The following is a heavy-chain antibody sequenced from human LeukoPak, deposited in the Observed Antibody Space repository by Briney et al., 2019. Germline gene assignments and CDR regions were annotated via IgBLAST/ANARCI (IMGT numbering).Heavy chain of an antibody. J-gene: IGHJ4*02. CDR2: IKQDGSEK. CDR3: ARVRAVAGRGTVGY. CDR1: GFTVSNNY. D-gene: IGHD6-19*01. Sequence: GGSLRLSCAASGFTVSNNYMSWVRQAPGKGLEWVANIKQDGSEKYYVDSVKGRFTISRDNAKNSLYLQMNSLRVEDTAVYYCARVRAVAGRGTVGYWGQGTLVTVSS. V-gene: IGHV3-7*01.